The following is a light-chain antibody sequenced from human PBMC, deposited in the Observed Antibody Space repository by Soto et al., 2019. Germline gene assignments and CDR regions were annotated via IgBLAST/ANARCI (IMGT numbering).Light chain of an antibody. CDR3: AVWDDSLNGVV. V-gene: IGLV1-40*01. J-gene: IGLJ2*01. Sequence: QSVLTQPPSVSGAPGQRVTISCTGSSSNIGAGYDVHWYQQLPGTAPKLLIYGNSNRPSGVPDRFSGSKSGTSASLAITGLQAEDEADYYCAVWDDSLNGVVFGGGTKVTVL. CDR2: GNS. CDR1: SSNIGAGYD.